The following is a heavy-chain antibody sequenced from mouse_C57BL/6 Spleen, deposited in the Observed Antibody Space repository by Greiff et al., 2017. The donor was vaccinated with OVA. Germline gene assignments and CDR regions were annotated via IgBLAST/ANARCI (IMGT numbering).Heavy chain of an antibody. V-gene: IGHV14-4*01. CDR2: IDPENGDT. J-gene: IGHJ3*01. CDR3: TTRDYDGAY. D-gene: IGHD2-4*01. Sequence: QLKQSGAELVRPGASVKLSCTASGFNIKDDYMHWVKQRPEQGLEWIGWIDPENGDTEYASKFQGKATITADTSSNTAYLQLSSLTSEDTAVYYCTTRDYDGAYWGQGTLVTVSA. CDR1: GFNIKDDY.